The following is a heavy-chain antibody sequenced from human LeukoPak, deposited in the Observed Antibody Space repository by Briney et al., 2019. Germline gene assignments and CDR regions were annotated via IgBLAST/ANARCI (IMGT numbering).Heavy chain of an antibody. J-gene: IGHJ4*02. V-gene: IGHV1-69*04. Sequence: ASVKVSCKASGGTFSSYAISWVQQAPGQGLEWMGRIIPILGIANYAQKFQGRVTITADRSTNTAYMHLSSLRSEDTALYYCARDLGCSDGSCYYTALWGQGTLVTVSS. CDR3: ARDLGCSDGSCYYTAL. CDR2: IIPILGIA. CDR1: GGTFSSYA. D-gene: IGHD2-15*01.